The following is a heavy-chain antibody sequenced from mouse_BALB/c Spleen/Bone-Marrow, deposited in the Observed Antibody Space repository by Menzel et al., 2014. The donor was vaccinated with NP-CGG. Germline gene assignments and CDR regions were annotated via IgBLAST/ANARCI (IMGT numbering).Heavy chain of an antibody. CDR1: GYSITSGYY. V-gene: IGHV3-6*02. D-gene: IGHD2-14*01. J-gene: IGHJ3*01. CDR3: ARGGYDGRGFAY. CDR2: ISYDGSN. Sequence: EVKLLESGPGLAKPSQSLSLTCSVTGYSITSGYYWNWIRQFPGNKLEWMGYISYDGSNNYNPSLKNRISITRDTSKNQFLLKLNSVTTEDTATYYCARGGYDGRGFAYWGQGTLVTVSA.